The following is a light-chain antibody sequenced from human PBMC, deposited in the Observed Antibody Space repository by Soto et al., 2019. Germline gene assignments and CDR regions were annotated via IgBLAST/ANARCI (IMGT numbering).Light chain of an antibody. Sequence: QSVLTQPPSASGTPGQRVTISCSGSGSNIKSNYVYWYQQLPGTAPKLLIYRNDQRPSGVPDRFSGSKSGTSASLAISGLRSEDEADSYCATWDDSLSGYVFGTGTKVTVL. CDR2: RND. J-gene: IGLJ1*01. CDR3: ATWDDSLSGYV. V-gene: IGLV1-47*01. CDR1: GSNIKSNY.